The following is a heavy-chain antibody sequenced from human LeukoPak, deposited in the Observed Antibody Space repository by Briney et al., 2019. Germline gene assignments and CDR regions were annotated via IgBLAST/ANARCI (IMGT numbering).Heavy chain of an antibody. CDR1: GGFISSGTHY. CDR3: ARRWNYKDASEI. D-gene: IGHD1-7*01. J-gene: IGHJ3*02. Sequence: PSQTLSLTCDVSGGFISSGTHYWTWVRQPVGKGLEWLGRIFTSGSPTYNSSLKSRLTISIDKSKNQFFLKLSSVTAADTAVYYCARRWNYKDASEIWGQGTMVTVSS. CDR2: IFTSGSP. V-gene: IGHV4-61*02.